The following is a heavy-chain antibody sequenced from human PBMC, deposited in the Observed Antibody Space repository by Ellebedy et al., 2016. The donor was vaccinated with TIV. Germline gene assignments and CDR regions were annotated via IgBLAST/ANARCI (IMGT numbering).Heavy chain of an antibody. D-gene: IGHD3-16*01. Sequence: GESLKISCAASGFTFSRFGMHWVRQAPGKGLEWVAVVADDGNAKVYADSVKGRFTISRDNSKTTLYMQMNGLRPEDTAVYYCAREAAWGQWYYDIWGRGTLVTVSS. J-gene: IGHJ2*01. V-gene: IGHV3-30*03. CDR1: GFTFSRFG. CDR3: AREAAWGQWYYDI. CDR2: VADDGNAK.